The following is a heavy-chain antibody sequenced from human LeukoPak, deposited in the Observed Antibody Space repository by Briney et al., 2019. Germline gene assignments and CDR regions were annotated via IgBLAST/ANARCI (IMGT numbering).Heavy chain of an antibody. CDR3: VRPYHYDSGSRGTAFDI. CDR2: IYDSRST. CDR1: GGSISGSSYY. Sequence: KSSETLSLTCTVSGGSISGSSYYWGWIRQPPGKGLEWIASIYDSRSTYYNPSLKSRLTISVDTSKNQFSLNLSSVTAADTAIYYCVRPYHYDSGSRGTAFDIWGQGTMVTVSS. V-gene: IGHV4-39*01. J-gene: IGHJ3*02. D-gene: IGHD3-10*01.